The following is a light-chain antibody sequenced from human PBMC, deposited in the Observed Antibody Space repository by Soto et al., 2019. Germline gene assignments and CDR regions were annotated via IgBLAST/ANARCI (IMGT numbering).Light chain of an antibody. CDR3: QVWDSSTVV. J-gene: IGLJ2*01. CDR1: NIGSKN. V-gene: IGLV3-9*01. Sequence: SYELTQPLSVSVALGQTARITCGGNNIGSKNVHWYQQKPGQAPVLAIYRDSNRPSGIPERFSGSNSGNTATLTISSAQAGDEADYYCQVWDSSTVVFGGGTKVTVL. CDR2: RDS.